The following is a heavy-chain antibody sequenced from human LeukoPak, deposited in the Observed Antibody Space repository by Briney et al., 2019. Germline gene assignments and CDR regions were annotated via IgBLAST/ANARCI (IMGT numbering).Heavy chain of an antibody. CDR3: ARGERDILTGYYEAVYYYYYMDV. D-gene: IGHD3-9*01. J-gene: IGHJ6*03. Sequence: PETLSLTCTVSGGSISSHYWSWIRQPPGKGLEWIGYIYYSGSTNYNPSLKSRVTISVDTSKNQFSLKLSSVTAADTAVYYCARGERDILTGYYEAVYYYYYMDVWGKGTAVTVSS. CDR1: GGSISSHY. CDR2: IYYSGST. V-gene: IGHV4-59*11.